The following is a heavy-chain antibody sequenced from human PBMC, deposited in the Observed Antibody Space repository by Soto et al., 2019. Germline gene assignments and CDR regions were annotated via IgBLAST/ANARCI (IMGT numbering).Heavy chain of an antibody. CDR2: ISGSGGST. Sequence: EVQLLESGGGLVQPGGSLRLSCAASGFTFSNYTMSWVRQAPGKGLEWVSAISGSGGSTYYADSVKGRFTISRDNSKNTLYLQMNSLRAEDTAVYYCAKVWGDYVGLGGYFDYWGQGTLVTVSS. J-gene: IGHJ4*02. CDR1: GFTFSNYT. D-gene: IGHD4-17*01. V-gene: IGHV3-23*01. CDR3: AKVWGDYVGLGGYFDY.